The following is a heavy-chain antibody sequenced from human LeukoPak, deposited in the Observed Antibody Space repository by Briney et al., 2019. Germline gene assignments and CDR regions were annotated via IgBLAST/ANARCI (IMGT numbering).Heavy chain of an antibody. Sequence: SETLSLTCTVSGGSISSYYWSWIRQPAGKGLEWIGRIYTSGSTNYNPSLKSRVTMSVDTSKNQFSLKLSSVTAADTAVYYCARDRGGYCSSTSCGDAFDIWGQGTMVTVSS. D-gene: IGHD2-2*01. CDR3: ARDRGGYCSSTSCGDAFDI. V-gene: IGHV4-4*07. CDR1: GGSISSYY. CDR2: IYTSGST. J-gene: IGHJ3*02.